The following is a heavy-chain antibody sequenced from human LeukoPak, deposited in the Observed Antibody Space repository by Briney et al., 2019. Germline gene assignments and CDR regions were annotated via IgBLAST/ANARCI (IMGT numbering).Heavy chain of an antibody. CDR1: GFTFSSYA. J-gene: IGHJ4*02. D-gene: IGHD2-15*01. V-gene: IGHV3-23*01. CDR3: AKYSRYCSGGSCYYYFDY. CDR2: ISGSGGST. Sequence: GGSLRLSCAASGFTFSSYAMSWVRQAPGKGLEWVSAISGSGGSTYYADSVKGRFTISRDNSKNTLYLQMNSLRAEDTAVYYCAKYSRYCSGGSCYYYFDYWSQGTLVTVSS.